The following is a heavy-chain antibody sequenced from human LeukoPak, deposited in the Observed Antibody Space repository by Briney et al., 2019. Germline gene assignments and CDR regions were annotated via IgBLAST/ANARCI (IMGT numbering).Heavy chain of an antibody. Sequence: PGGSLRLSCAASGFTFSSYSMNWVRQAPGKGLEGVSSISSSSSYIYYADSVKGRFTISRDNAKNSLYLQMNSLRAEDTAVYYCARDSSTSPNYFDYWGQGTLVTVSS. CDR3: ARDSSTSPNYFDY. V-gene: IGHV3-21*01. D-gene: IGHD2-2*01. CDR2: ISSSSSYI. CDR1: GFTFSSYS. J-gene: IGHJ4*02.